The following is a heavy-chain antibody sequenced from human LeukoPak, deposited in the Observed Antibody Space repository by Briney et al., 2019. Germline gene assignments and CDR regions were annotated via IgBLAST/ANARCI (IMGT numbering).Heavy chain of an antibody. CDR1: GYTFTGYY. Sequence: ASVKVSCKASGYTFTGYYMHWVRQAPGQGLEWMGWISAYNGNTNYAQKLQGRVTMTTDTSTSTAYMELRSLRSDDTAVYYCARASITIFGVVTRWDYWGQGTLVTVSS. V-gene: IGHV1-18*04. J-gene: IGHJ4*02. CDR3: ARASITIFGVVTRWDY. CDR2: ISAYNGNT. D-gene: IGHD3-3*01.